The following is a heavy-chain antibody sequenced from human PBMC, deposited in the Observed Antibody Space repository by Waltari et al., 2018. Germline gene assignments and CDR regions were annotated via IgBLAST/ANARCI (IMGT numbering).Heavy chain of an antibody. CDR1: GGSISSHY. V-gene: IGHV4-59*11. J-gene: IGHJ2*01. CDR3: AREILYGDYNTAYWYFDL. CDR2: IYYSGRT. Sequence: QVQLQESGPGLVKPSETLSLTCTVSGGSISSHYWSWIWQPPGKGLEWIGYIYYSGRTNYNPSLKSRVTISVDTSKNQFSLKLSSVTAADTAVYYCAREILYGDYNTAYWYFDLWGRGTLVTVSS. D-gene: IGHD4-17*01.